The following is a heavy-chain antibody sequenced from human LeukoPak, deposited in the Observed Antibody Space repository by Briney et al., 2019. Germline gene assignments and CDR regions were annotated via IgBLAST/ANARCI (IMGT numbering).Heavy chain of an antibody. CDR1: GHTFSSYY. D-gene: IGHD3-22*01. Sequence: GASVKVSCKASGHTFSSYYMHWVRQAPGQGLEWMGIINPSGGSTTYAQKFQGRVTMTRDTSTSTVYMELSSLTSEDTAVYYCARDPWDYDSSGYYYDCWGQGTLVTVSS. CDR2: INPSGGST. J-gene: IGHJ4*02. V-gene: IGHV1-46*01. CDR3: ARDPWDYDSSGYYYDC.